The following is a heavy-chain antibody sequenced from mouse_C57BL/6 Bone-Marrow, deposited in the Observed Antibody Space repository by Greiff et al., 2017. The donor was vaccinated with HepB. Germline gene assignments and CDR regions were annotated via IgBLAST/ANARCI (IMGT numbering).Heavy chain of an antibody. Sequence: QVQLKQPGAELVKPGASVKMSCKASGYTFTSYWITWVKQRPGQGLEWIGDIYPGSGSTNYNEKFKSKATLTVDTSSSTAYMQLSSLTSEDSAVYYCARGIYDGYYVGAYWGQGTLVTVSA. V-gene: IGHV1-55*01. D-gene: IGHD2-3*01. CDR3: ARGIYDGYYVGAY. CDR1: GYTFTSYW. J-gene: IGHJ3*01. CDR2: IYPGSGST.